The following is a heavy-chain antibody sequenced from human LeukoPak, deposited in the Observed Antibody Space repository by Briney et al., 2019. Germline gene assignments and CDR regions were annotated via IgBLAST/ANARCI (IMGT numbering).Heavy chain of an antibody. CDR2: ISAYNGNT. Sequence: ASVKVSCKASGYTFTSYGISWVRQAPGQGLEWMGWISAYNGNTNYAQKLQGRVTMTTDTSTSTAYMELRSLRSDDTAVYYCARARITGGIAATKDYWGQGTLVTVSS. D-gene: IGHD6-13*01. J-gene: IGHJ4*02. V-gene: IGHV1-18*01. CDR3: ARARITGGIAATKDY. CDR1: GYTFTSYG.